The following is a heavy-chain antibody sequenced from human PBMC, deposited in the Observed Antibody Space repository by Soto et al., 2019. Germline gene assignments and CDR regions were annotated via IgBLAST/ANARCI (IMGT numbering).Heavy chain of an antibody. Sequence: GSLRLSCAASGFTFSSYSMHWVRQAPGKGLEYVSAINSKGDMTYYADSVRGRFTISRDDSKNTLYLQMGSLRAEDMAVYYSARVSYNGAAKDYWGPGT. J-gene: IGHJ4*02. D-gene: IGHD2-15*01. CDR3: ARVSYNGAAKDY. CDR2: INSKGDMT. V-gene: IGHV3-64*02. CDR1: GFTFSSYS.